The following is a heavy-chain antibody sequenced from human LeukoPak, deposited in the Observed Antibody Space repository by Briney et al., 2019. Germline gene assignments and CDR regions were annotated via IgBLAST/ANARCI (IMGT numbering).Heavy chain of an antibody. J-gene: IGHJ6*03. CDR3: AREGLGVATIHQRTPEPSHHYMDV. V-gene: IGHV3-48*03. CDR1: GFTFSSYE. CDR2: ISSSGSTI. Sequence: GGSLRLSCAASGFTFSSYEMNWVRQAPGKGLEWVSYISSSGSTIYYADSVKGRFTISRDNAKNSLYLQMNSLRAEDTAVYYCAREGLGVATIHQRTPEPSHHYMDVWGKGTTVTISS. D-gene: IGHD5-12*01.